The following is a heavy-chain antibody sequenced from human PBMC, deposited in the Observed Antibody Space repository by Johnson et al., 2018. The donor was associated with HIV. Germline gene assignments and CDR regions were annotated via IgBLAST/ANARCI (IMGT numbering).Heavy chain of an antibody. CDR2: IYSGGST. CDR3: AKSQDRSANDYDFDL. CDR1: GFTFSSYA. J-gene: IGHJ3*01. D-gene: IGHD3-22*01. Sequence: MQLVESGGGVVQPGRSLRLSCAASGFTFSSYAMHWVRQAPGKGLEWVAVIYSGGSTYYADSVKGRFTISRDNSKNMLFLQMNSLRAEDTAVYYCAKSQDRSANDYDFDLWGQGTVVTVSS. V-gene: IGHV3-NL1*01.